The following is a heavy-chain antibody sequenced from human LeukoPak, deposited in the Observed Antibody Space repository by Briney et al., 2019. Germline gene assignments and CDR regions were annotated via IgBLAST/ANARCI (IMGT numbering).Heavy chain of an antibody. Sequence: SETLSLTCTVSGGSISSSSYYWGWIRQPPGKGLEWIGSIYYSGSTYYNPSLKSRVTISVDTSKNQFSLKLSSVTAADTAVYYCARHAPTMVVIGKAGYFDYWGQGTLVTVSS. V-gene: IGHV4-39*01. CDR2: IYYSGST. CDR3: ARHAPTMVVIGKAGYFDY. CDR1: GGSISSSSYY. J-gene: IGHJ4*02. D-gene: IGHD4-23*01.